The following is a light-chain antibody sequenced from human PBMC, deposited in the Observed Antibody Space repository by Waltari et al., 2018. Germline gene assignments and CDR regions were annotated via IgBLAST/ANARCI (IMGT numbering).Light chain of an antibody. CDR3: QQRSNWPPIT. CDR2: DAS. Sequence: EIVLTHSPATMSFSPGERGTLSCRASQSVSSYLAWYQQKPGQAPRLLIYDASNRATGIPARFSGSGSGTDFTLTISSLEPEDFAVYYCQQRSNWPPITFGQGTRLEIK. J-gene: IGKJ5*01. CDR1: QSVSSY. V-gene: IGKV3-11*01.